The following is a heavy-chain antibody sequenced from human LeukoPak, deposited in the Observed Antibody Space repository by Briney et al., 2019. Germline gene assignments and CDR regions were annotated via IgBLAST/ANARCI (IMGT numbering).Heavy chain of an antibody. CDR2: IHHSGST. V-gene: IGHV4-59*08. CDR1: GGXISSYY. CDR3: ARNHDSGDYGYFHH. D-gene: IGHD4-17*01. J-gene: IGHJ1*01. Sequence: PSETLSLTCSVSGGXISSYYWSWIRQPPGKRLEWIGCIHHSGSTKYNPSLQSRVTISVDTSKNQFSLKLSSVTAADTAVYYCARNHDSGDYGYFHHWGQGTLVAVSS.